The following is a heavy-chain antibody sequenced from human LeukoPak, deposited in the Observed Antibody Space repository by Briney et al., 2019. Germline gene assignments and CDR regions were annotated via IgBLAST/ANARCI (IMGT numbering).Heavy chain of an antibody. CDR2: INHSGST. CDR1: GGSFSGYY. J-gene: IGHJ6*02. D-gene: IGHD3-3*01. Sequence: SETLSLTCAVYGGSFSGYYWSWIRQPPGKGLEWIGEINHSGSTNYNPSLKSRVTISVDTSKNQFSLKLSSVTAADTAVYYCARVSSTILGRYYGMDVWGQGTTVTVSS. V-gene: IGHV4-34*01. CDR3: ARVSSTILGRYYGMDV.